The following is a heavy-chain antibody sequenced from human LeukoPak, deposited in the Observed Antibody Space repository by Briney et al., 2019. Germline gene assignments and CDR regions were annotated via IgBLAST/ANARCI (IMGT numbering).Heavy chain of an antibody. CDR1: GYTFTGYY. CDR2: INPTSGGT. V-gene: IGHV1-2*02. CDR3: ARAAGDYGDYDYFYYMDV. Sequence: GASVKVSCKASGYTFTGYYMHWVRRAPGQGLEWMGWINPTSGGTKYAQKFQGRVTMTRDTSISTAYMELNTLRSDDTAMYYCARAAGDYGDYDYFYYMDVWGKGTTVTISS. J-gene: IGHJ6*03. D-gene: IGHD4-17*01.